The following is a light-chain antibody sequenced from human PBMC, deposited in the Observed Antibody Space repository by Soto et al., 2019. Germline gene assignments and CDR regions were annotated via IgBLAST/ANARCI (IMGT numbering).Light chain of an antibody. J-gene: IGKJ1*01. CDR1: QSVSSN. V-gene: IGKV3-15*01. CDR2: GAS. CDR3: QQYNNWPWT. Sequence: EIVMTQSPATLSVSPGERATLSCRASQSVSSNLAWYQQKPGQAPRHLIYGASTRDTGIPARSSGSGSGPEFTLTISSLQAEDFAVYYCQQYNNWPWTFGQGTKVEIK.